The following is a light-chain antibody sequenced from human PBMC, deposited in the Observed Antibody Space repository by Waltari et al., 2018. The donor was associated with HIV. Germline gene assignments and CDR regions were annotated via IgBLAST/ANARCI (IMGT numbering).Light chain of an antibody. CDR2: SAS. V-gene: IGKV1-9*01. CDR3: QQVNTYPLT. J-gene: IGKJ3*01. Sequence: DIQLTQSPSFPSASVGDRVIITCRASQDISTYLAWYQQKPGKAPELLIYSASTLQSGVPSRFSGGGSGPEFTLTISSLQPEDSATYFCQQVNTYPLTFGPGTKVDIK. CDR1: QDISTY.